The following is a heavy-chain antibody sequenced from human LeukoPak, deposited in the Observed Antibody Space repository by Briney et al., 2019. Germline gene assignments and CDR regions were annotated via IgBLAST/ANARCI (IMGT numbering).Heavy chain of an antibody. Sequence: ASVKVSCKASGYTFSGYYMHWVRQAPGQGLEWLGWINPNSGGTNYAQKSQDRVTMTRDTSISTAYMELSRLRSDDTAVYYCARVRYCSGGSCYSGFDYWGQGTLVTVSS. CDR2: INPNSGGT. D-gene: IGHD2-15*01. CDR1: GYTFSGYY. J-gene: IGHJ4*02. CDR3: ARVRYCSGGSCYSGFDY. V-gene: IGHV1-2*02.